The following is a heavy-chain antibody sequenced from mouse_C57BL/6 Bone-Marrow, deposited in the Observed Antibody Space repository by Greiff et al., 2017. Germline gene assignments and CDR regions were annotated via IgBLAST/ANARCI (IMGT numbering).Heavy chain of an antibody. J-gene: IGHJ2*01. CDR2: IVPSDSYP. CDR1: GYTFTSYW. Sequence: VQLQQPGAELVMPGASVKLSCKASGYTFTSYWMHWVKRRPGQGLEWIGEIVPSDSYPNYNQKFKGKSTLTVDKSSSPAYMQLSSLTSEDSAVYYCARSYGNCRYYFDYWGQGTTLTVSS. V-gene: IGHV1-69*01. CDR3: ARSYGNCRYYFDY. D-gene: IGHD2-1*01.